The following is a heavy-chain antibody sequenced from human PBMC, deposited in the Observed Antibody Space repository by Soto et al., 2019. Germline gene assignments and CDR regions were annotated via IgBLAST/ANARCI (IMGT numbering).Heavy chain of an antibody. CDR3: ATHSLGDNRVVTLDY. J-gene: IGHJ4*02. CDR1: GFTFSSYA. V-gene: IGHV3-23*01. D-gene: IGHD3-16*01. Sequence: GGSLRLSCAASGFTFSSYAMSWVRQAPGKGLEWVSAISGSGGSTYYADSVKGRFTISRDNSKNTLYLQMNSLRAEDTAVYYCATHSLGDNRVVTLDYWGQGTLVTVSS. CDR2: ISGSGGST.